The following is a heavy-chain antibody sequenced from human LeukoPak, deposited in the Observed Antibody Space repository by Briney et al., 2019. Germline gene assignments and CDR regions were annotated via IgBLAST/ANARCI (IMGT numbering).Heavy chain of an antibody. V-gene: IGHV3-7*01. CDR1: AITFSNSW. CDR3: AKGKGQLGHYSPFDI. D-gene: IGHD4-17*01. CDR2: IKPDGSEK. J-gene: IGHJ3*02. Sequence: GGSLRLSCAASAITFSNSWMNWVRQAPGEGLEWVATIKPDGSEKWYVNSVKGRFTISRDNAKNSLYLQMDSLRPEDTAVYYCAKGKGQLGHYSPFDIWGQGTMVTVSS.